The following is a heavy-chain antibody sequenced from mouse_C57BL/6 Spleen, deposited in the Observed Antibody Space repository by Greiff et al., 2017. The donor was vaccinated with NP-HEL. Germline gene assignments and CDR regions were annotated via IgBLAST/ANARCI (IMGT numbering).Heavy chain of an antibody. CDR2: IDPSDSYT. D-gene: IGHD1-1*01. J-gene: IGHJ4*01. CDR1: GYTFTSYW. Sequence: QVQLQQPGAELVKPGASVKLSCKASGYTFTSYWMQWVKQRPGQGLEWIGEIDPSDSYTNYNQKFKGKATLTVDTSSSTAYMQLSSLTSEDSAVYYCARAYYYGSSPHAMDYWGQGTSVTVSS. V-gene: IGHV1-50*01. CDR3: ARAYYYGSSPHAMDY.